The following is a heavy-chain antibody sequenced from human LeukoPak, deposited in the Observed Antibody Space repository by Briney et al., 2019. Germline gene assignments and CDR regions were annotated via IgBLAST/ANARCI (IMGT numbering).Heavy chain of an antibody. J-gene: IGHJ4*02. CDR1: GFTFSSYN. CDR3: ARGQYYGSGSYFPGDY. D-gene: IGHD3-10*01. Sequence: GGSLRLSCAASGFTFSSYNMNWVRQAPGKGLEWVSFISSSSSYIYYADSVKGRFTISRDNAKNSLYLQMNSLRAEDTAVYYCARGQYYGSGSYFPGDYWGQGTLVTVSP. V-gene: IGHV3-21*01. CDR2: ISSSSSYI.